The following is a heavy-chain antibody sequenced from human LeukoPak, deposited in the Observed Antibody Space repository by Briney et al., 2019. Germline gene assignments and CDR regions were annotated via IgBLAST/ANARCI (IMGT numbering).Heavy chain of an antibody. CDR2: ISGSGGST. V-gene: IGHV3-23*01. J-gene: IGHJ4*02. Sequence: RGSLRLSCAASGFTFSSYAMSWVRQAPGKGLEWVSAISGSGGSTYYADSVKGRFTISRDNSKNTLYLQMNSLRAEDTAVYYCAKVIAVLLRFGELLGLDYWGQGTLVTVSS. CDR1: GFTFSSYA. CDR3: AKVIAVLLRFGELLGLDY. D-gene: IGHD3-10*01.